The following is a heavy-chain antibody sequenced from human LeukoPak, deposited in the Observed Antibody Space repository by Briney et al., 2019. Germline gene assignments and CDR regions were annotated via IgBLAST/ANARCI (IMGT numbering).Heavy chain of an antibody. D-gene: IGHD6-6*01. Sequence: PGGSLRLSCAASGFTFSSYWMSWVRQAPGKGLEWVANIKQDGSEKYYVDSVKGRFTISRDNAKNSLYLQMNSLRAEDTAVYYCARVRSSSSGWYFDLWGRGTLVTVSS. J-gene: IGHJ2*01. V-gene: IGHV3-7*01. CDR1: GFTFSSYW. CDR2: IKQDGSEK. CDR3: ARVRSSSSGWYFDL.